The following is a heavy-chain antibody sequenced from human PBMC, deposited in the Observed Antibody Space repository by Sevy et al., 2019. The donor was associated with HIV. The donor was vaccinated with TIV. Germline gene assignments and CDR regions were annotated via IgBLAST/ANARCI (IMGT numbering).Heavy chain of an antibody. CDR3: ARGGGGYDFWSGYYTPTAFDY. Sequence: ASLKVSCKASGYTFTSYGISWVRQAPGQGLEWMGWISAYNGNTNYAQKLQGRVTMTTDTSTSTAYMELRSLRSDDTAVYYCARGGGGYDFWSGYYTPTAFDYWGQGTLVTVSS. CDR1: GYTFTSYG. J-gene: IGHJ4*02. V-gene: IGHV1-18*01. D-gene: IGHD3-3*01. CDR2: ISAYNGNT.